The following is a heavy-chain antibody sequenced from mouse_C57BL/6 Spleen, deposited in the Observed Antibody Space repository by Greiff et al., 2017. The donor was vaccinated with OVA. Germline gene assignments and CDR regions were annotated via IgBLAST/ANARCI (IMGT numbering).Heavy chain of an antibody. J-gene: IGHJ4*01. CDR3: ARSGGNPYYAMDY. Sequence: EVQLQQSGPELVKPGASVKISCKASGYTFTDYYMNWVKQSHGKSLEWIGDINPNNGGTSYNQKFKGKATLTVDKSSSTAYMELSSLTSEDSAVYYCARSGGNPYYAMDYWGQGTSVTVSS. V-gene: IGHV1-26*01. D-gene: IGHD2-1*01. CDR2: INPNNGGT. CDR1: GYTFTDYY.